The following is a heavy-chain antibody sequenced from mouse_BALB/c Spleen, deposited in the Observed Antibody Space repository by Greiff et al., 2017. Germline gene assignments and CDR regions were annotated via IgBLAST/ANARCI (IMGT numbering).Heavy chain of an antibody. CDR2: ISDGGSYT. CDR1: GFTFSDYY. V-gene: IGHV5-4*02. D-gene: IGHD2-3*01. Sequence: EVQLVESGGGLVKPGGSLKLSCAASGFTFSDYYMYWVRQTPEKRLEWVATISDGGSYTYYPDSVKGRFTISRDNAKNNLYLQMSSLKSEDTAMYYGARDLLYDGSSWFAYWGQGTLVTVSA. CDR3: ARDLLYDGSSWFAY. J-gene: IGHJ3*01.